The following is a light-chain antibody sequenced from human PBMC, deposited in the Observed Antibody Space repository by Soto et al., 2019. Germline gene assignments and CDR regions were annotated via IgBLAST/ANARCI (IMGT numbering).Light chain of an antibody. CDR3: SSYTSSSTLVV. CDR2: EVN. CDR1: SSDFGSYNF. V-gene: IGLV2-14*02. J-gene: IGLJ2*01. Sequence: QSALTQPASVSGSPGQSITTSCTETSSDFGSYNFVSWYQQHPGKAPKLMIYEVNQRPSGVSNRFSGSKSGNTASLTISGLQAEDEADYYCSSYTSSSTLVVFXGGTQLTV.